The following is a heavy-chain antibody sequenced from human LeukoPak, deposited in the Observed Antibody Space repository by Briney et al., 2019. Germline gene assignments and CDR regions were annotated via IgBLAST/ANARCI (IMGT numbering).Heavy chain of an antibody. J-gene: IGHJ4*02. CDR2: IWYDGSNK. CDR1: GFTFSSYG. CDR3: ARDKPAAKRLFDY. Sequence: GGSLRLACAASGFTFSSYGMHWVRQAPGKGLEWVAVIWYDGSNKYYADSVKGRFTISRDNSKNTLYLQMNSLRAEDTAVYYCARDKPAAKRLFDYWGQGTLVTVSS. V-gene: IGHV3-33*01. D-gene: IGHD2-2*01.